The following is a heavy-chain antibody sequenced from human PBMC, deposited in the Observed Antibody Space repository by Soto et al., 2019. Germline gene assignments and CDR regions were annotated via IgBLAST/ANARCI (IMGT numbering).Heavy chain of an antibody. CDR2: INGDGSST. CDR3: ARVCSGGSCYSPDY. J-gene: IGHJ4*02. CDR1: GFTFSSYW. D-gene: IGHD2-15*01. Sequence: GGSLRLSCAASGFTFSSYWMHWVRQAPGKGLVWVSRINGDGSSTSYADSVKGRFTISRDNAKNTLYLQMNSLRAEDTAVYYCARVCSGGSCYSPDYWGQGTLVTVSS. V-gene: IGHV3-74*01.